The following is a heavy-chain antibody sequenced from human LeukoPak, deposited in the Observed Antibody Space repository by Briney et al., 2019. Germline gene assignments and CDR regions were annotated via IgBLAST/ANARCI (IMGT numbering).Heavy chain of an antibody. Sequence: PGGSLRLSCAASGFTFSNYAMSWVRQAPGKGLEWVSAVSGRGTSTYYADSVKGRFTISRDKSKNTLYLQMNTVRAEDTAVYYCAKDPYGIRYFDYWGQGTLVTVSS. CDR3: AKDPYGIRYFDY. D-gene: IGHD3-9*01. CDR1: GFTFSNYA. J-gene: IGHJ4*02. V-gene: IGHV3-23*01. CDR2: VSGRGTST.